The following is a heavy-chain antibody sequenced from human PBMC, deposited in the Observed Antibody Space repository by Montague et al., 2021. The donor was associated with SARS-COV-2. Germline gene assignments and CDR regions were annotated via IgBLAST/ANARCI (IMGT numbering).Heavy chain of an antibody. V-gene: IGHV4-59*08. CDR2: INDSGTT. J-gene: IGHJ6*02. Sequence: SETLSLTCSVSGGSLSTYYWSWIRQPPGKGLEWIGYINDSGTTRYNHSHKSRPTISLDLSKNQFSLHLNSVTAADTAVYYCARNAYNHYALDVGDQGTTVTVS. CDR3: ARNAYNHYALDV. CDR1: GGSLSTYY.